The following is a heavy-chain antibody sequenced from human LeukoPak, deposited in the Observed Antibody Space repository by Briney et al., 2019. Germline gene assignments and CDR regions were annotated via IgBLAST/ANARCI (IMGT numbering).Heavy chain of an antibody. Sequence: PGRSLRLSCTTSVFTFSSYSMHWVRQAPGKGLEWVAAISDDGSNKFYADSVKGRFTISRDNSKNTLYLQMNSLRAEDTAVYYCARPPIETIFGVVIGIPDAFDIWGQGTMVTVSS. CDR2: ISDDGSNK. CDR1: VFTFSSYS. CDR3: ARPPIETIFGVVIGIPDAFDI. D-gene: IGHD3-3*01. J-gene: IGHJ3*02. V-gene: IGHV3-30-3*01.